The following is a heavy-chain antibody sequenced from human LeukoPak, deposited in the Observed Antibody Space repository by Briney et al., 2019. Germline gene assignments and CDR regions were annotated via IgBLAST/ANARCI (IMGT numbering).Heavy chain of an antibody. D-gene: IGHD1-1*01. J-gene: IGHJ4*02. CDR3: AKDDPLQPFDY. CDR2: ISPNGGST. V-gene: IGHV3-64*04. Sequence: GGSLRLSCSASGFTFSAYAMHWVRQAPGKGLEYVSAISPNGGSTYYADSVKGRFTISRDNSKNTLYLQMNSLRAEDTAVYYCAKDDPLQPFDYWGQGTLVTVSS. CDR1: GFTFSAYA.